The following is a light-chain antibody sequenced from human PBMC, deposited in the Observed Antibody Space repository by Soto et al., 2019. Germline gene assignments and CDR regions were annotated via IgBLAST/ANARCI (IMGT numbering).Light chain of an antibody. CDR3: QQYGSSPPT. J-gene: IGKJ1*01. V-gene: IGKV3-20*01. CDR2: GAS. Sequence: EIVLTQSPGTLSLSPGERATLSCRASQSVSATYLAWYQQKPGQPPRFLIYGASSRATGIPDRFSGSGSGTNFTLTISRLEPEDFSVYYCQQYGSSPPTFGQGTKVEIK. CDR1: QSVSATY.